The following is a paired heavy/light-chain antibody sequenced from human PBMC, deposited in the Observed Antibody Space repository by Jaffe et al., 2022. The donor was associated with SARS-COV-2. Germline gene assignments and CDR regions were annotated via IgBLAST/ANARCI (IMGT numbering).Light chain of an antibody. CDR2: RAS. V-gene: IGKV1-5*03. CDR1: QSVSPW. Sequence: DIQMTQSPSTLSASVGDRVSITCRASQSVSPWLAWYQLKPGKAPKLLIYRASTLESGVPSRFSASGSGTEFTLTISSLQPDDFATYYCQQYKTYPYTFGQGTKLEI. J-gene: IGKJ2*01. CDR3: QQYKTYPYT.
Heavy chain of an antibody. CDR1: DGSFSDYS. CDR2: INQSGSL. J-gene: IGHJ4*02. CDR3: ARGHDYGDPQLRY. D-gene: IGHD4-17*01. Sequence: QVQLQQWGAGLLKPSETLSLTCGVYDGSFSDYSWSWIRRPPGKGLEWIGEINQSGSLNYNPSLLSRVTLSVDTSKTQFSLRLSSVTAADTAVYYCARGHDYGDPQLRYWGQGTLVTVSS. V-gene: IGHV4-34*01.